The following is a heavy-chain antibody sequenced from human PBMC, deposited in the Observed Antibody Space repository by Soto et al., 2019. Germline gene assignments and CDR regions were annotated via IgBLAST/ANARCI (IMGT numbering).Heavy chain of an antibody. CDR2: IIPIFGTA. Sequence: ASVKVSCKASGGTFSSYAISWVRQAPGQGLEWMGGIIPIFGTANYAQKFQGRVTITADESTSTAYMELSSLRSEDTAVYYCARDGRELRSFDYWGQGTLVTVSS. V-gene: IGHV1-69*13. J-gene: IGHJ4*02. CDR1: GGTFSSYA. D-gene: IGHD1-26*01. CDR3: ARDGRELRSFDY.